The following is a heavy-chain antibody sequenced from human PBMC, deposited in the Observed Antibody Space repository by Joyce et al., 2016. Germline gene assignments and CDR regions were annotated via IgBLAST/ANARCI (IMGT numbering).Heavy chain of an antibody. CDR3: ARAGDSGDYFDH. Sequence: EVHLVESGGGLVQPGGSLRLSCVASNFTFSTYWRQWIRQGPGKGLEWVARIKNEGSSTRYADSVKGRFTISRDNAKDTMYMEMNSLRVEDTAMYYCARAGDSGDYFDHWGQGTLVTVSS. D-gene: IGHD4-17*01. V-gene: IGHV3-74*01. CDR2: IKNEGSST. J-gene: IGHJ4*02. CDR1: NFTFSTYW.